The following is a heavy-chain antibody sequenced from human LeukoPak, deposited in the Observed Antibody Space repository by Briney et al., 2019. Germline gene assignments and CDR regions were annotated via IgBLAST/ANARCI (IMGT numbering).Heavy chain of an antibody. J-gene: IGHJ5*02. D-gene: IGHD6-13*01. CDR2: IYYSGST. V-gene: IGHV4-59*01. Sequence: SETLSLTCTVSGGSISSYYWSWIRQPPGKGLEWIGYIYYSGSTNYNPSLKSRVTISVDTSKNQFSLKLSSVTAVDTAVYYCARAGDIVASSWYGGWFDPWGQGTLVTVSS. CDR1: GGSISSYY. CDR3: ARAGDIVASSWYGGWFDP.